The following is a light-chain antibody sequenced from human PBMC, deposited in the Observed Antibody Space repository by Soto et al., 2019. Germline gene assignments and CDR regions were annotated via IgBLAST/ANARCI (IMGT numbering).Light chain of an antibody. J-gene: IGKJ1*01. Sequence: EIVMTQSPATLSVSPGERVTLSCRASQSVKNNLAWYQQKPGQAPRLLIYDASIRTTGIPARFSGSRAGTEYTLAIRSLQSEDFAVYYCQQYNDWPPWTFAQGPQVEIK. CDR3: QQYNDWPPWT. V-gene: IGKV3-15*01. CDR2: DAS. CDR1: QSVKNN.